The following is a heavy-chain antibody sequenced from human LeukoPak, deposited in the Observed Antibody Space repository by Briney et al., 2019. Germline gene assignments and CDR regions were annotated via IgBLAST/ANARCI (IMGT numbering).Heavy chain of an antibody. CDR2: ISYDGSNK. CDR3: ARDKDYGDAPWDY. CDR1: GFTFSSYA. J-gene: IGHJ4*02. D-gene: IGHD4-17*01. Sequence: PGRSLRLSCAASGFTFSSYAMHWVRQAPGKGLEWVAVISYDGSNKYYADSVKGRFTISRDNAKNSLYLQMNSLRAEDTAVYYCARDKDYGDAPWDYWGQGTLVTVSS. V-gene: IGHV3-30-3*01.